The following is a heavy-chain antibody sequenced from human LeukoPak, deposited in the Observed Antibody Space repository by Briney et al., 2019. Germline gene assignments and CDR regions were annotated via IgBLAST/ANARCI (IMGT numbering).Heavy chain of an antibody. V-gene: IGHV3-48*03. CDR2: ISSVGSTR. CDR1: GFTFSSYE. J-gene: IGHJ4*02. D-gene: IGHD6-19*01. Sequence: GGSLRLSCGVSGFTFSSYEMNWVRQAPGKGLEWVSYISSVGSTRHYADSVKGRFTISRDNAKNSLYLQMNSLRAEDTAVYYCARERIAVGRGFFDYWGQGTLVTVSS. CDR3: ARERIAVGRGFFDY.